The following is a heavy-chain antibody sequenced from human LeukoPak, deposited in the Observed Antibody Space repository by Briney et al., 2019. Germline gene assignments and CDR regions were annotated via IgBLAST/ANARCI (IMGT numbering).Heavy chain of an antibody. Sequence: SETLSLTCAVSGGSISSSKWWSWVRQPPGKGLGWIGGIYHSGSTNYNPSIKSRVTISVDKSKNQFSLKLTSVTAADTAVYYCATVSAFFYGSGSYYTFDYWGQGTLVTVSS. CDR2: IYHSGST. D-gene: IGHD3-10*01. CDR3: ATVSAFFYGSGSYYTFDY. CDR1: GGSISSSKW. V-gene: IGHV4-4*02. J-gene: IGHJ4*02.